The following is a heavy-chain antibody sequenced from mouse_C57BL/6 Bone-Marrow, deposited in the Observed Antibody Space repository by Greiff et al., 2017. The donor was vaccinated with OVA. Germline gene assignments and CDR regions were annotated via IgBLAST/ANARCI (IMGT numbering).Heavy chain of an antibody. CDR1: GYAFSSSW. J-gene: IGHJ2*01. D-gene: IGHD4-1*02. Sequence: QVQLQQSGPELVKPGASVKISCKASGYAFSSSWMNWVKQRPGKGLEWIGRIYPGDGDTNYNGKFKGKATLTADKSSSTAYMQLSSLTSEDSAVYFCARTTGTRDYWGQGTTLTVSS. V-gene: IGHV1-82*01. CDR3: ARTTGTRDY. CDR2: IYPGDGDT.